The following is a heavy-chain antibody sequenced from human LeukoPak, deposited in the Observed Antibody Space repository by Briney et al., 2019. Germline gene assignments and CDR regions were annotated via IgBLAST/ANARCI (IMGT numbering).Heavy chain of an antibody. V-gene: IGHV4-30-4*08. J-gene: IGHJ5*02. D-gene: IGHD2-2*01. CDR2: IYYSGST. CDR3: ASATVVPAAIYWFDP. CDR1: GGSISSGDYY. Sequence: SETLSLTCTVSGGSISSGDYYWSWIRQPPGKGLEWIGYIYYSGSTYYNPSLKSRDTISVDTSKNQFSLKLSSVTTADTAVYYCASATVVPAAIYWFDPWGQGTLVTVSS.